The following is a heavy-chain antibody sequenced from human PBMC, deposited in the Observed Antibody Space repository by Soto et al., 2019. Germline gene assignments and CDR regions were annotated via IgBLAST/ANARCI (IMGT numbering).Heavy chain of an antibody. CDR1: GYTFTSYG. D-gene: IGHD3-3*01. CDR2: ISVYNGNT. J-gene: IGHJ4*02. Sequence: ASVKVSCKASGYTFTSYGISWVRQAPGQGLEWMGWISVYNGNTNYAQKLQGRVTMTTDTSTSTAYMELRSLRSDDTAVYYCARVYDFWSGYSNPFDYWGQGTPVTAPQ. V-gene: IGHV1-18*01. CDR3: ARVYDFWSGYSNPFDY.